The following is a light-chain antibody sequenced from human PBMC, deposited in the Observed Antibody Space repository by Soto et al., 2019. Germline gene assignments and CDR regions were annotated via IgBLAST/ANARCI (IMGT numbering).Light chain of an antibody. CDR1: QSISSW. Sequence: DIQMTQSPSTLSASVGDRVTITCRASQSISSWLAWYQQKPGKAPKLLIYDASSLESGVPSRFSGSGSGTEFTLTMSSLQPDDFATYSCQQYNSYLYTFGQGTKLEIK. CDR2: DAS. J-gene: IGKJ2*01. CDR3: QQYNSYLYT. V-gene: IGKV1-5*01.